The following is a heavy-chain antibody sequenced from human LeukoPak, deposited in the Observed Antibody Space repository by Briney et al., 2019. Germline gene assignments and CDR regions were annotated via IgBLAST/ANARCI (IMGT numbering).Heavy chain of an antibody. D-gene: IGHD3-3*01. J-gene: IGHJ4*02. V-gene: IGHV4-39*01. CDR1: GGSISSSGSY. Sequence: SETLSLTCTVSGGSISSSGSYWGWIRQPPGKGLEWIGSIYSGGSIFYNPSLRGRVTISVDTPKNQFSLKLNSVTAADTAVYYCARGSDFWSGPARPFYFDYRGQGTLVTVSS. CDR3: ARGSDFWSGPARPFYFDY. CDR2: IYSGGSI.